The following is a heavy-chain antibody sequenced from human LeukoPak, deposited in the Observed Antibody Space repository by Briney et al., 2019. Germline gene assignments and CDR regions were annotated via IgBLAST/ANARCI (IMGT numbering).Heavy chain of an antibody. CDR1: GGSISSYY. Sequence: SETLSLTCTVSGGSISSYYWSWIRQPPGKGLEWIGYIYCSGSTNYNPSLKSRVTISVDTSKNQFSLKLSSVTAADTAVYYCAAPGVPAATYYFDYWGQGTLVTVSS. CDR3: AAPGVPAATYYFDY. V-gene: IGHV4-59*01. CDR2: IYCSGST. J-gene: IGHJ4*02. D-gene: IGHD2-2*01.